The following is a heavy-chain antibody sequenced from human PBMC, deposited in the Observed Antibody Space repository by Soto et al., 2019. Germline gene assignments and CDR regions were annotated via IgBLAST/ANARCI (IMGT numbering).Heavy chain of an antibody. J-gene: IGHJ4*02. CDR2: IYPGDSDT. CDR3: ARQWYYDSSGYYEPFDY. Sequence: CKGSGYSFTSYWIGWVRQMPGKGLEWMGIIYPGDSDTRYSPSFQGQVTISADKSISTAYLQWSSLKASDTAMYYCARQWYYDSSGYYEPFDYWGQGTLVTVSS. CDR1: GYSFTSYW. V-gene: IGHV5-51*01. D-gene: IGHD3-22*01.